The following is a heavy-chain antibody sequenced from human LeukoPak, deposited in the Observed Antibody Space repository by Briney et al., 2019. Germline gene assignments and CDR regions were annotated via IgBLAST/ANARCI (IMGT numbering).Heavy chain of an antibody. D-gene: IGHD4-17*01. CDR2: MNPNSGNA. J-gene: IGHJ3*02. V-gene: IGHV1-8*01. CDR3: ARGPGDDDAFDI. Sequence: ASVKVSCKASGYTFTSYDINWVRQATGQGLEWMGWMNPNSGNAGYAQKFQGRVTMTRNTSISTAYMELSSLRSEDTAVYYCARGPGDDDAFDIWGQGTMVTVSS. CDR1: GYTFTSYD.